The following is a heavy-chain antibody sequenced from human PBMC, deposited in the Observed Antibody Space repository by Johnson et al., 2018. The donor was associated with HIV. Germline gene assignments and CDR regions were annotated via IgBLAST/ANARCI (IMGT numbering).Heavy chain of an antibody. D-gene: IGHD4-17*01. CDR3: ARSRDYGPARSAFDI. Sequence: QVQLVESGGGVVQPGGSLRLSCAASGFTFSSYGMHWVRQAPGKGLEWVAFIRYDGSNKYYADSVKGRFTISRDNSKNTLYLQMNSLRAEDTAVYYCARSRDYGPARSAFDIWGQGTMVTVSS. V-gene: IGHV3-30*02. CDR1: GFTFSSYG. CDR2: IRYDGSNK. J-gene: IGHJ3*02.